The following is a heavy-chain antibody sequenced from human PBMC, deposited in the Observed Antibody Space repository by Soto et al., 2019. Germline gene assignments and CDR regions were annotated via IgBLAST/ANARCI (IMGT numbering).Heavy chain of an antibody. J-gene: IGHJ4*02. CDR3: AREGGFSIDSTFDD. CDR1: GFTFSSYA. CDR2: ISYDGSDK. D-gene: IGHD3-9*01. Sequence: QVQLVESGGGVVQPGRSLRLSCAASGFTFSSYAMHWVRQAPGKGLEWVAFISYDGSDKYYADSVKGRFTISRDNSKNTLYLETNSLRAEDTAVYYCAREGGFSIDSTFDDWGQGTLVTVSS. V-gene: IGHV3-30-3*01.